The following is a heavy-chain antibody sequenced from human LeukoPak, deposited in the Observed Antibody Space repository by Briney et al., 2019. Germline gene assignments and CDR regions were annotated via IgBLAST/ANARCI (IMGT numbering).Heavy chain of an antibody. D-gene: IGHD2-15*01. J-gene: IGHJ4*02. CDR3: AKGGGASCYSYRDY. CDR2: ISGSDGTT. Sequence: GGSLRLSCAASGFTFSSSAMTWVRQAPGKGLEWVASISGSDGTTYYADSVKGRFTISRDNSKHTVYLQMNSLRAEDTAEYFCAKGGGASCYSYRDYWGQGTLVTVSS. V-gene: IGHV3-23*01. CDR1: GFTFSSSA.